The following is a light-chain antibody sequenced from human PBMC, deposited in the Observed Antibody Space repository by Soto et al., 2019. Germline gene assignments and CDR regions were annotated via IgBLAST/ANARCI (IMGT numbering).Light chain of an antibody. J-gene: IGKJ4*01. V-gene: IGKV1-39*01. CDR1: QSISRY. CDR2: GAS. Sequence: DIQMTQSPSSLSASVGDRVTITCRTSQSISRYLNWYQQKPGRAPKLLIYGASTLESGVPSRFSGSGSGTDFTLTINNLQPEDFATYFCQESYSTPLTFGGGTKVETK. CDR3: QESYSTPLT.